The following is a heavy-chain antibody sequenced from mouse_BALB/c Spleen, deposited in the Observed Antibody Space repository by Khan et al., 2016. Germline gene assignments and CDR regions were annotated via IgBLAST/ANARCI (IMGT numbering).Heavy chain of an antibody. V-gene: IGHV1-7*01. CDR3: AYRYDAMDY. D-gene: IGHD2-14*01. CDR2: INPSTGYT. Sequence: QVQLQQSGAELAKPGASVKMSCKASGYTFTSYWMHWVKQRPGQGLEWIGYINPSTGYTEYNQKFKDKATLTADKSSSTAYMQLSSLTSEDSAVYYCAYRYDAMDYWVQGTSVTVSS. J-gene: IGHJ4*01. CDR1: GYTFTSYW.